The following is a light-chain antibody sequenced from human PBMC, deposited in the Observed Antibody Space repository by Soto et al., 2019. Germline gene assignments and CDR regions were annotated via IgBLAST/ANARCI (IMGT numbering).Light chain of an antibody. CDR1: QSGLLTSNNTNY. CDR2: WAS. CDR3: QQYNNWPT. J-gene: IGKJ1*01. V-gene: IGKV4-1*01. Sequence: DIVMTQPPHCPAVFLGERATINCKSSQSGLLTSNNTNYLAWVPQNPGKRPKLLIYWASTRDSGVPDRFSASGSGTEFTLTISSLQSQDFAVYYCQQYNNWPTFGQGTKVDIK.